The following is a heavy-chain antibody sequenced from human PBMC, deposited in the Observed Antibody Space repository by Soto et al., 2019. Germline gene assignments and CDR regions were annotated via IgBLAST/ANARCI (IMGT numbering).Heavy chain of an antibody. J-gene: IGHJ4*02. CDR2: INPRNGNT. CDR3: ARGPGGPDGPGDY. CDR1: GGTFSNFA. V-gene: IGHV1-69*05. D-gene: IGHD2-15*01. Sequence: SVKVSCKASGGTFSNFAISWVRQAPGQRLEWMGGINPRNGNTKYAQKFQGRVTITRDASTSTAYMELSSLRSEDTAVYYCARGPGGPDGPGDYWGQGTLVTVSS.